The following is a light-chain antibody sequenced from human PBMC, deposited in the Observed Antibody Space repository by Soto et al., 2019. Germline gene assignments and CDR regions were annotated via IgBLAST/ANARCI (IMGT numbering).Light chain of an antibody. Sequence: EVVLTQSPASLSLSPGERATLSCGASQIVSSNYLAWYQQKPGLAPRLLIYDASTKATGLPDRFRGSGSGTDFTLTLNSLETEDSAVYYCQQYGDSPRGTFGGGTKVEIK. J-gene: IGKJ4*01. CDR2: DAS. CDR1: QIVSSNY. CDR3: QQYGDSPRGT. V-gene: IGKV3D-20*01.